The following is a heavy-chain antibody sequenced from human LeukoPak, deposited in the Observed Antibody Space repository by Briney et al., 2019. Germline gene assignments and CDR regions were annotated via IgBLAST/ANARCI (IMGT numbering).Heavy chain of an antibody. CDR1: GYTFTSYG. CDR2: ISGYDGDT. CDR3: ARDWYYASGTYRVDVFDI. V-gene: IGHV1-18*01. J-gene: IGHJ3*02. Sequence: AASVKVSCKASGYTFTSYGLSWVRQAPGPGLGRVGWISGYDGDTNFARKFQGRVTMTTDTSTSTAYMELTSLTSDDTAVYYCARDWYYASGTYRVDVFDIWGQGTMVTVSS. D-gene: IGHD3-10*01.